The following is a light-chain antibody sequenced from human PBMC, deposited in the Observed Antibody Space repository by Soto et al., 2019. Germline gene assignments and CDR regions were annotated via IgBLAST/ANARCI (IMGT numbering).Light chain of an antibody. J-gene: IGKJ2*01. CDR3: QQYDDLPYT. CDR2: DAS. V-gene: IGKV1-33*01. Sequence: DIQMTQSPSSLSASVGDRVTIACQANQDINNYLSWFQQKPGKAPKLLIFDASQLEAGVPSRVSGGGSGTDFTFTISSLQPEDIATYFWQQYDDLPYTFGQGTKLEIK. CDR1: QDINNY.